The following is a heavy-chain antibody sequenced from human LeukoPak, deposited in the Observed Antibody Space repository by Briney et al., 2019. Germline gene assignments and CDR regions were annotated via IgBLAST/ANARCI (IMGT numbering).Heavy chain of an antibody. J-gene: IGHJ5*02. CDR3: ARGDDSSGDR. D-gene: IGHD1-1*01. Sequence: PGGSLRLSCAVSGFIFSNFWMSWVRQAPGRGLEWVANIHPEGNEKYHVESVKGRFTISRDNTKNLLFLQMNGLRVEDTAVYYCARGDDSSGDRWGQGTLVTVSS. V-gene: IGHV3-7*04. CDR1: GFIFSNFW. CDR2: IHPEGNEK.